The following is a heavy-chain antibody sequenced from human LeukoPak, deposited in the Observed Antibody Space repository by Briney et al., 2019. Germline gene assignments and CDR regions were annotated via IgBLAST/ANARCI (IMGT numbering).Heavy chain of an antibody. CDR1: GFTFSSSA. CDR2: LTGGSDNS. Sequence: PGGSLRLSCAASGFTFSSSAMTWVRQAPGKGPEWVSSLTGGSDNSEHADSVKGRFSISRDNSKNTLYLQMNSLTAEDTAVYYCVRGWQQLGSWGRGTLVTVSS. CDR3: VRGWQQLGS. V-gene: IGHV3-23*01. J-gene: IGHJ5*02. D-gene: IGHD1-1*01.